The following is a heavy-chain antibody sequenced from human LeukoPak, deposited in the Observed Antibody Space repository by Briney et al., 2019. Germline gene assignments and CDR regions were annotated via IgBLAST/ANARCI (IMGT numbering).Heavy chain of an antibody. D-gene: IGHD4-23*01. CDR1: GFTFSGSA. J-gene: IGHJ4*02. Sequence: GGSLRLSCAASGFTFSGSAMHWVRQASGKGLEWVGRIRSEANSYATAYAASVKGRFTISRDDSKNTAYLQMNSLKTEDTAVYYCAASVGGKEYPWDHWGQGTLVTVSS. V-gene: IGHV3-73*01. CDR2: IRSEANSYAT. CDR3: AASVGGKEYPWDH.